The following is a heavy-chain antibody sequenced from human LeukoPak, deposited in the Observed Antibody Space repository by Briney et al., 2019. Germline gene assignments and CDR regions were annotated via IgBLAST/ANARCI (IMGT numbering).Heavy chain of an antibody. D-gene: IGHD5-18*01. CDR1: RGTIGSFY. CDR2: IYLTGAT. Sequence: PSETLSLTCTVSRGTIGSFYWSWIRQSRGNRLEWIGSIYLTGATNYNPSLKTRVTISLNTAKTQLFLKLNSVTAADTALYYCARHDRGTAMVLDAVDIWGQGTMVTVSS. V-gene: IGHV4-59*08. CDR3: ARHDRGTAMVLDAVDI. J-gene: IGHJ3*02.